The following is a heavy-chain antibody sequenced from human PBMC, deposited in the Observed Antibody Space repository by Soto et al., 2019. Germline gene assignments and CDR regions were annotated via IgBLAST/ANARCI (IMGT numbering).Heavy chain of an antibody. V-gene: IGHV1-69*01. J-gene: IGHJ4*02. Sequence: QVQLVQSGAEVKKPGSSVKVSCKASGGTFSSYAISWVRQAPGQGLEWMGGIIPIFGTANYAQKFQGRVTITAAESTSTAYMELSSLRSEATAVYYCARASHIVLMVYAPYYFDYWGQGTLVTVSS. CDR2: IIPIFGTA. CDR3: ARASHIVLMVYAPYYFDY. D-gene: IGHD2-8*01. CDR1: GGTFSSYA.